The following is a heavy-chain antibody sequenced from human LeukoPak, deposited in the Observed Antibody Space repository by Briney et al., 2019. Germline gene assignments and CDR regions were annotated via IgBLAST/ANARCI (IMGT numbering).Heavy chain of an antibody. CDR2: ISSSGGTI. CDR3: ARVQYGSGSYSVDY. CDR1: GFTFSSYE. V-gene: IGHV3-48*03. Sequence: PGGSLRLSCAASGFTFSSYEMNWVRQAPGKGLEWVSYISSSGGTIYCADSVKGRFTISRDNAKNSLYLQMNSLRAEDTAVYYCARVQYGSGSYSVDYWGQGTLVTVSS. J-gene: IGHJ4*02. D-gene: IGHD3-10*01.